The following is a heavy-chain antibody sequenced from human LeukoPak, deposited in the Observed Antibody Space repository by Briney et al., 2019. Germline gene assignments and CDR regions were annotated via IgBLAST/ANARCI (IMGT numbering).Heavy chain of an antibody. J-gene: IGHJ4*02. CDR2: ISYDGTNK. D-gene: IGHD5-18*01. V-gene: IGHV3-30*03. CDR1: GFTFSSYG. CDR3: ARSGRRGYSYGYRFKYYYDY. Sequence: GRSLRLSCAASGFTFSSYGMHWVRQAPGKGLEWVAVISYDGTNKYYADSVKGRFTISRDNSKNTLYLQMNSLRAGDTAVYYCARSGRRGYSYGYRFKYYYDYWGQGTLVTVSS.